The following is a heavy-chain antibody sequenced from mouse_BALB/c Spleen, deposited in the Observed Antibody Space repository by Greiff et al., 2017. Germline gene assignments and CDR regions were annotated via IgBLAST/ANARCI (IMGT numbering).Heavy chain of an antibody. CDR1: GFTFSSYA. Sequence: EVMLVESGGGLVKPGGSLKLSCAASGFTFSSYAMSWVRQTPEKRLEWVATISSGGSYTYYPDSVKGRFTISRDNAKNTLYLQMSSLRSEDTAMYYCARLGITTAWYFDVWGAGTTVTVSS. D-gene: IGHD1-2*01. CDR2: ISSGGSYT. V-gene: IGHV5-9-1*01. J-gene: IGHJ1*01. CDR3: ARLGITTAWYFDV.